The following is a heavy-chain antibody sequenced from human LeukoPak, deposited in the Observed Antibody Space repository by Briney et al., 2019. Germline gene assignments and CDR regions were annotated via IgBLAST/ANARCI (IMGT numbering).Heavy chain of an antibody. Sequence: GGSLRLSCAASGFTFSRSVMSWVRQAPGKGLEWGSVISGNSDYTYYAVSVKGRFTISRDNSKIPLYLRMNSLRVEDTAVYYCSKSPTGFPNWFDPWGQGTLVTVSS. CDR2: ISGNSDYT. J-gene: IGHJ5*02. D-gene: IGHD1-14*01. V-gene: IGHV3-23*01. CDR1: GFTFSRSV. CDR3: SKSPTGFPNWFDP.